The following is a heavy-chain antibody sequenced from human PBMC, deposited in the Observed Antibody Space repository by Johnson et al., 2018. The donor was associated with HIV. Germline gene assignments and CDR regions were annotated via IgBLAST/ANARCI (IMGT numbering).Heavy chain of an antibody. CDR2: IWYDGSNN. J-gene: IGHJ3*02. Sequence: VQLLESGGGVVQPGRSLRLSCAASGFTFSNYAMHWVRQAPGKGLEWVAVIWYDGSNNYYGDSVKGRFTISRDNSKNTLYLYMTSLRSDDTTTYYCAKDWGAAAGSGAFDIWGQGTLVTVSS. CDR1: GFTFSNYA. CDR3: AKDWGAAAGSGAFDI. V-gene: IGHV3-33*06. D-gene: IGHD6-13*01.